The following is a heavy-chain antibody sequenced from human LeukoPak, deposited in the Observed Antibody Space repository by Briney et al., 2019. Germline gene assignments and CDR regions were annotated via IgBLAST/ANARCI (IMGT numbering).Heavy chain of an antibody. D-gene: IGHD4-23*01. Sequence: PGRSLRLSCAPSGFTFSIYAINWDRQAPGKGLEWVAVISYDGSMKYYADSVKGRFTISRDNSKNTLYLQMNSLRAKDTAVYYGGRRDRNSRYYLDVWGQGTLVTVSS. J-gene: IGHJ4*02. CDR3: GRRDRNSRYYLDV. CDR1: GFTFSIYA. CDR2: ISYDGSMK. V-gene: IGHV3-30-3*01.